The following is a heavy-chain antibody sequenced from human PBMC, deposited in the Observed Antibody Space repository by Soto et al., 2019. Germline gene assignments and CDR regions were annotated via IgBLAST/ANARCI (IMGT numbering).Heavy chain of an antibody. CDR1: GFTFSSYA. Sequence: GGSLRLSCAASGFTFSSYAISWVRQAPGKGLEWVSAISGSGGSTYYADSVKGRFTISRDNSKNTLYLQMNSLRAEDTAVYYCAKDNLVGYSSGWYNDYWGQGTLVTVSS. D-gene: IGHD6-19*01. J-gene: IGHJ4*02. CDR3: AKDNLVGYSSGWYNDY. V-gene: IGHV3-23*01. CDR2: ISGSGGST.